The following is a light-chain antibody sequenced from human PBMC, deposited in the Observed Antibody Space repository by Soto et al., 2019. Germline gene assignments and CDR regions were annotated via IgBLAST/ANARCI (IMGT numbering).Light chain of an antibody. Sequence: EIFFTHSPSTLSLSPGXIXXLSCRASQSVRSYLAWYQQKPAQAPRLLIYDTSNRATGIPDRFSGSGSGTDFTLSISSLEPEDFAVYYCQLRRTFGQGTRLEIK. V-gene: IGKV3-11*01. CDR1: QSVRSY. J-gene: IGKJ5*01. CDR3: QLRRT. CDR2: DTS.